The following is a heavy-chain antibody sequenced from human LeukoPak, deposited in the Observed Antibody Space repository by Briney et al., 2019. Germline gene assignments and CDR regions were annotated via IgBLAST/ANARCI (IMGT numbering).Heavy chain of an antibody. J-gene: IGHJ4*02. CDR2: TSAPNDDT. CDR1: GYTFTSYG. CDR3: ARDWDSRNDYFDP. Sequence: ASVKVSCTASGYTFTSYGISWVRQAPGQGLEWMGWTSAPNDDTNYAETLQGRLTMTTDISTSTAYMELTSLRSDDTAVYYCARDWDSRNDYFDPWGQGTLVIVSS. V-gene: IGHV1-18*01. D-gene: IGHD1-1*01.